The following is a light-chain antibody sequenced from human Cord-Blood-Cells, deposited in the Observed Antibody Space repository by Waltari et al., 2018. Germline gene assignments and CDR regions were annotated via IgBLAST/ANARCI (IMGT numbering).Light chain of an antibody. CDR2: RNN. Sequence: QSVLTQPPSASGPPGQRVTIPCSGSSSNIGSNTVNWYQQLPGTAPKLLIYRNNQRPSGVPDRFSGSKSGTSASLAISGLQAEDEADYYCAAWDDSLNGYVFGTGTKVTVL. CDR1: SSNIGSNT. V-gene: IGLV1-44*01. CDR3: AAWDDSLNGYV. J-gene: IGLJ1*01.